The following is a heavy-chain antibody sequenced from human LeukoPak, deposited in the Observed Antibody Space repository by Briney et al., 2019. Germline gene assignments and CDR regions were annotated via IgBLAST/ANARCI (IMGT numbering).Heavy chain of an antibody. CDR3: ARGYDSSAYKLPIDS. CDR1: GYNFKGYY. V-gene: IGHV1-2*02. D-gene: IGHD3-22*01. J-gene: IGHJ4*02. CDR2: INPNSGGT. Sequence: ASVKVSCKASGYNFKGYYMHWVRQAPRQGLEWMGWINPNSGGTNYAQNFQGRVTLTRDTSISTAYMELRRMRSDDTAVYYCARGYDSSAYKLPIDSWGQGTLVTVSS.